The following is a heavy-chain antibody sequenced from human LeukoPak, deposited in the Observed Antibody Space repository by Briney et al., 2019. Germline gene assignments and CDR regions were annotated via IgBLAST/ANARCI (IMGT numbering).Heavy chain of an antibody. CDR2: IYYSGGT. D-gene: IGHD3-22*01. V-gene: IGHV4-59*01. J-gene: IGHJ3*02. CDR1: GGSISGCF. CDR3: ARVYDYDSSVSDAFDI. Sequence: ASETLSLTCTVSGGSISGCFWSWIRQPPGKGLEWIGSIYYSGGTNYNRSLKSRVTISVDTSKNHFSLKLSSVTAADTAVYYCARVYDYDSSVSDAFDIWGRGTRVTVSS.